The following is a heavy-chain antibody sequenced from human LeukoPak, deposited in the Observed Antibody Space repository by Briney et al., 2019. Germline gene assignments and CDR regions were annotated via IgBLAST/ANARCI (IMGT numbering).Heavy chain of an antibody. CDR2: ISGSGGST. CDR1: GFTFSNYA. J-gene: IGHJ4*02. Sequence: PGGSLRLSCAASGFTFSNYAMSWVRQAPGKGLEWVSGISGSGGSTYYADSVKGRFTISRDNSKNTLYLQMNSLTDEDTAVYYCAKKWRVGTTTLDYFDYWGQGTLVTVSS. CDR3: AKKWRVGTTTLDYFDY. D-gene: IGHD1-26*01. V-gene: IGHV3-23*01.